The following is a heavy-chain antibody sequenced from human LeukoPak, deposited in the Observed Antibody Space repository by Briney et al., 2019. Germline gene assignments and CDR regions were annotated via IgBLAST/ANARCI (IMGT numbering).Heavy chain of an antibody. V-gene: IGHV1-8*01. J-gene: IGHJ4*02. CDR1: GYSFTSYD. D-gene: IGHD2-8*01. CDR2: VNPKTGNT. CDR3: ARGLPLGYCTYGVCYPPKHFDL. Sequence: ASVKFSCNASGYSFTSYDINWVRQAPGQGPEWMGWVNPKTGNTGYKQKFQARVTITRDTSISAAYMELSSLTSDDTAVYFCARGLPLGYCTYGVCYPPKHFDLWGQGTLVTVSS.